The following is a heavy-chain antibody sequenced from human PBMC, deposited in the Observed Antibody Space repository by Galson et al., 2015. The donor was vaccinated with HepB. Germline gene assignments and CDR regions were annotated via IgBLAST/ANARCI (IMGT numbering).Heavy chain of an antibody. Sequence: SLRLSCAASGFTFSSYAMSWVRQAPGKGLEWVSAISGSGGSTYYADSVKGRFTISRDNSKNTLYLQMNSLRAEDTAVYYCASGADYDFWSGYTPFDYWGQGTLVTVSS. J-gene: IGHJ4*02. CDR1: GFTFSSYA. V-gene: IGHV3-23*01. CDR3: ASGADYDFWSGYTPFDY. D-gene: IGHD3-3*01. CDR2: ISGSGGST.